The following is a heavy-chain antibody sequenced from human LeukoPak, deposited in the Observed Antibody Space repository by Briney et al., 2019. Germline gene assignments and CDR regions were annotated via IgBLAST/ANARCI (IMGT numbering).Heavy chain of an antibody. D-gene: IGHD6-6*01. V-gene: IGHV4-59*01. CDR2: ITYSGST. CDR3: AREGAARNFDY. J-gene: IGHJ4*02. CDR1: GGSISSYY. Sequence: SETLSLTCTVSGGSISSYYWSWIRQPPGKGLEWIGYITYSGSTNYNPSLKSRVTISVDTSKNQFSLKLSSVTAADTAVYYCAREGAARNFDYWGQGILVTVSS.